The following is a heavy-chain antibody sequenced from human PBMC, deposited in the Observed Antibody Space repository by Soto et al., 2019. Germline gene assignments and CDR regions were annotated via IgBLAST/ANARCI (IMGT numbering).Heavy chain of an antibody. CDR2: IYHSGST. V-gene: IGHV4-30-2*01. Sequence: LSLTCAVSGGSISSGGYSWSWIRQPPGKGLEWIGYIYHSGSTYYNPSLKSRVTISVDRSKNQFSLKVNSVTAADTAVYYCARGRLVPAVNFDYWGLGTLVTVSS. CDR3: ARGRLVPAVNFDY. J-gene: IGHJ4*02. D-gene: IGHD2-2*01. CDR1: GGSISSGGYS.